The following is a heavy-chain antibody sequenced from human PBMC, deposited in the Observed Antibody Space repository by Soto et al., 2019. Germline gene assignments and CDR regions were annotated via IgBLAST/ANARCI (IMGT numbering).Heavy chain of an antibody. Sequence: SETLSLTCTVSGGSLGSSSYYWDWIRQSPGKGLEWIGNIYYSGNTFYNPSLKSRVTISVDTSKNQFYLHLSSVTAADTAIFYCASIAAPGTTHFDFWGQGTLVTVSS. J-gene: IGHJ4*02. CDR2: IYYSGNT. V-gene: IGHV4-39*01. D-gene: IGHD6-13*01. CDR1: GGSLGSSSYY. CDR3: ASIAAPGTTHFDF.